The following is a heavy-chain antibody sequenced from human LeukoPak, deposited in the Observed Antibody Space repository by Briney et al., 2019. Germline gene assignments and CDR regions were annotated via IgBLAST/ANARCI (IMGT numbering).Heavy chain of an antibody. CDR1: GYTLTELS. Sequence: GASVEVSCKVSGYTLTELSMHWVRQAPGKGLEWMGGFDPADGETIYAQKFQGRVTMTEDTSSDTVYMELSSLRSDDTAVYYCATAGIMAYFDYWGQGTLVTVSS. J-gene: IGHJ4*02. D-gene: IGHD5-24*01. CDR2: FDPADGET. CDR3: ATAGIMAYFDY. V-gene: IGHV1-24*01.